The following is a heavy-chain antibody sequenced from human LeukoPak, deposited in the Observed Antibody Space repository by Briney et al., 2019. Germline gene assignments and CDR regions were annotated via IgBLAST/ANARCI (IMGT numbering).Heavy chain of an antibody. CDR2: IYYSGST. CDR1: GGSISNDGYY. CDR3: ARDPSRYDILNGKVVRGMDV. Sequence: PSQTLSLTCTVSGGSISNDGYYWSWIRQHPGKGLEWIGYIYYSGSTYYNPSLKSRVTISVDTSKNQFSLKLSSVTAADTAVYYCARDPSRYDILNGKVVRGMDVWGQGTTVTVSS. D-gene: IGHD3-9*01. J-gene: IGHJ6*02. V-gene: IGHV4-31*03.